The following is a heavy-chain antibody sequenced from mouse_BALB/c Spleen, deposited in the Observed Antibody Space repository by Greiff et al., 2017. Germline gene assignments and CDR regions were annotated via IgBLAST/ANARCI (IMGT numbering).Heavy chain of an antibody. V-gene: IGHV14-3*02. CDR1: GFNIKDTY. D-gene: IGHD2-4*01. Sequence: EVQLQQSGAELVKPGASVKLSCTASGFNIKDTYMHWVKQRPEQGLEWIGRIDPANGNTKYDPKFQGKATITADTSSNTAYLQLSSLTSEDTAVYYCARVITTTGGAYWGQGTLVTVSA. J-gene: IGHJ3*01. CDR2: IDPANGNT. CDR3: ARVITTTGGAY.